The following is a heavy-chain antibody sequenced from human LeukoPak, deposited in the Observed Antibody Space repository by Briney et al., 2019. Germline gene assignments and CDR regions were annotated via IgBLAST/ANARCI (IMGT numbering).Heavy chain of an antibody. J-gene: IGHJ3*02. CDR1: GYTFTGYY. CDR3: ARGIQLWSSWDAFDI. Sequence: ASVKASCKASGYTFTGYYMHWVRQAPGQGLEWMGRINPNSGGTNYAQKFQGRVTMTRDTSISTAYMELSRLRSDDTAVYYCARGIQLWSSWDAFDIWGQGTMVTVSS. V-gene: IGHV1-2*06. CDR2: INPNSGGT. D-gene: IGHD5-18*01.